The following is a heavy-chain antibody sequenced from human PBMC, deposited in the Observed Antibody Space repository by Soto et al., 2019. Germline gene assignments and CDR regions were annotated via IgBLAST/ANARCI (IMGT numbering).Heavy chain of an antibody. J-gene: IGHJ4*02. D-gene: IGHD3-16*01. CDR3: GRLGGPATFSYYFDY. CDR2: VYYSGST. CDR1: GGSVSSSSYY. Sequence: PSETLSLTCTVSGGSVSSSSYYWGWVRQPPGKGLEWIGSVYYSGSTYYNPSLESRVTISVDKSKNQFSLKLMSLSAADTAVYYCGRLGGPATFSYYFDYGGRGAWATASS. V-gene: IGHV4-39*01.